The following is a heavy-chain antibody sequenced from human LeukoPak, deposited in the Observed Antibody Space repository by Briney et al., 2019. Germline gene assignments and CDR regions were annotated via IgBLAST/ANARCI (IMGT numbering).Heavy chain of an antibody. Sequence: ASVKVSCKASGGTFSSYAISWVRQAPGQGLEWMGRIIPILGIANYAQKFQGRVTITADKSTSTAYMELSSLRSEDTAVYYCARVGYYDSSGYYWDYWGQGTLVTVSS. CDR1: GGTFSSYA. J-gene: IGHJ4*02. CDR2: IIPILGIA. D-gene: IGHD3-22*01. V-gene: IGHV1-69*04. CDR3: ARVGYYDSSGYYWDY.